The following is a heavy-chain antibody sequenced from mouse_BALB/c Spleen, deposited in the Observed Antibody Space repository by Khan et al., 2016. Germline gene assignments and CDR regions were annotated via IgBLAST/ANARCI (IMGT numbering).Heavy chain of an antibody. D-gene: IGHD2-1*01. V-gene: IGHV3-2*02. CDR2: ISYSGST. Sequence: QLEESGPGLVKPSQSLSLTCTVTGYSITSDYAWNWIRQFPGNKLEWMGYISYSGSTSYNPSLKSRISITRDTSKNQFFLQLNSVTTEDTATYYCAKIYYDYYAMDYWGQGTSVTVSS. CDR1: GYSITSDYA. CDR3: AKIYYDYYAMDY. J-gene: IGHJ4*01.